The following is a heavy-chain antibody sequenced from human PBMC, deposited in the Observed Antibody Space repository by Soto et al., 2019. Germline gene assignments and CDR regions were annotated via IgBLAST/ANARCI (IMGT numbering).Heavy chain of an antibody. V-gene: IGHV4-31*03. D-gene: IGHD3-3*01. Sequence: SETLSLTCTVSGGSISSGGYYWSWIRQHPGKGLEWIGYIYYSGSTYYNPSLKSRVTISVDTSKNQFSLKLSSVTAADTAVYYCASYTIPSLSVRRGYVTESWGQGTLVTVSS. J-gene: IGHJ5*02. CDR1: GGSISSGGYY. CDR3: ASYTIPSLSVRRGYVTES. CDR2: IYYSGST.